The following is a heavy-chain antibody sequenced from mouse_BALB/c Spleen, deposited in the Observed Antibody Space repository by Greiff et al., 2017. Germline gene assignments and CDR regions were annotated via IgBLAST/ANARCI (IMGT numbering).Heavy chain of an antibody. J-gene: IGHJ4*01. Sequence: EVKLMESGGGLVKPGGSLKLSCAASGFTFSSYAMSWVRQSPEKRLEWVAEISSGGSYTYYPDTVTGRFTISRDNAKNTLYLEMSSLRSEDTAMYYCAREAYDYDGAYYAMDYWGQGTSVTVSS. D-gene: IGHD2-4*01. CDR1: GFTFSSYA. CDR3: AREAYDYDGAYYAMDY. V-gene: IGHV5-9-4*01. CDR2: ISSGGSYT.